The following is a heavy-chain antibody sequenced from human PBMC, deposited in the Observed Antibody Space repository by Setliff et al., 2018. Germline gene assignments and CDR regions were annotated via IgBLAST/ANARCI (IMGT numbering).Heavy chain of an antibody. CDR3: AREYVVISFVRNTHSHYGMDV. Sequence: SDTLSLTCTVSGASIGSGSHYWSWIRQPAGRGLEWIGRIYTSGTTNYSPSLKSRVSISSDTSKNVISLKLNSVTAADTAVYFCAREYVVISFVRNTHSHYGMDVWGQGTTVTVSS. CDR2: IYTSGTT. V-gene: IGHV4-61*02. D-gene: IGHD2-21*01. CDR1: GASIGSGSHY. J-gene: IGHJ6*02.